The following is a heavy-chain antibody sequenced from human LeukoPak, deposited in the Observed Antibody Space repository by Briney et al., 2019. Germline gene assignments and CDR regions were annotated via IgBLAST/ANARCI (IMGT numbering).Heavy chain of an antibody. D-gene: IGHD6-19*01. Sequence: GGSLRLSCAASGXSFSNYGVSWFRQAPGKGLEWVSTINTRDDEPHYAASVRGQFTIFRDNSKSTLALHMRNLRVEDTAVYYCERDPSDYEWQRGWYRDFWGRGSQVTVSS. J-gene: IGHJ4*01. V-gene: IGHV3-23*01. CDR3: ERDPSDYEWQRGWYRDF. CDR2: INTRDDEP. CDR1: GXSFSNYG.